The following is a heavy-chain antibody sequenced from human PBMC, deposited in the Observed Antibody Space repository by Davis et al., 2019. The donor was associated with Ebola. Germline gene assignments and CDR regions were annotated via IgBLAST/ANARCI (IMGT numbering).Heavy chain of an antibody. CDR3: ARDGVLSGYCSGGSCFDY. CDR2: ISYDGSNK. Sequence: GESLKISCAASGFTFSSYWMSWVRQAPGKGLEWVAVISYDGSNKYYADSVKGRFTISRDNSKNTLYLQMNSLRAEDTAVYYCARDGVLSGYCSGGSCFDYWGQGTLVTVSS. D-gene: IGHD2-15*01. J-gene: IGHJ4*02. V-gene: IGHV3-30*03. CDR1: GFTFSSYW.